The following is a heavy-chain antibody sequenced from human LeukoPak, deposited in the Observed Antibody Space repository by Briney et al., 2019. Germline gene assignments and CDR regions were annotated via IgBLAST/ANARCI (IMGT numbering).Heavy chain of an antibody. CDR3: ARQALWFGELLDP. Sequence: GESLKISCKGSGYSFTSYWIGWVRQMPGKGLEWMGIIYPGDSDTRYSPSFQGQVTISADKSISTAYLQWSSLKASDTAMYYCARQALWFGELLDPWGQGTLVTVSS. CDR2: IYPGDSDT. CDR1: GYSFTSYW. V-gene: IGHV5-51*01. D-gene: IGHD3-10*01. J-gene: IGHJ5*02.